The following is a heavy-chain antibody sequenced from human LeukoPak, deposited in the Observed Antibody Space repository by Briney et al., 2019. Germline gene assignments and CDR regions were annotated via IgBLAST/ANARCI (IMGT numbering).Heavy chain of an antibody. V-gene: IGHV3-30*02. CDR2: IRYDGSNK. Sequence: PGGSLRLSCAASGFTFSSYGMHWVRQAPGKGLEWVAFIRYDGSNKYYADSVKGRFTISRDNSKNTLYLQMNSLRAEDTAVYYCAKIGFGARDSNYYYYYMDVWGKGTTVTISS. D-gene: IGHD1-26*01. CDR1: GFTFSSYG. J-gene: IGHJ6*03. CDR3: AKIGFGARDSNYYYYYMDV.